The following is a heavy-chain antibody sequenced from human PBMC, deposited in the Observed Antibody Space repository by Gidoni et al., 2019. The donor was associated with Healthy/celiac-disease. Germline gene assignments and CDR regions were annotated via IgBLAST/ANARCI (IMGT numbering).Heavy chain of an antibody. CDR3: ANYCSSTSCYSEGRWGIFDY. V-gene: IGHV4-30-4*01. D-gene: IGHD2-2*01. CDR2: IYYSGST. Sequence: QVQLQESGPGLVQPSQTLSLTCTVSGCSISRGYYYWSWIRQPPGKGLEWIGYIYYSGSTYYNPSLKSRVTISVDTSKNQFSLKLSSVTAADTAVYYCANYCSSTSCYSEGRWGIFDYWGQGTLVTVSS. CDR1: GCSISRGYYY. J-gene: IGHJ4*02.